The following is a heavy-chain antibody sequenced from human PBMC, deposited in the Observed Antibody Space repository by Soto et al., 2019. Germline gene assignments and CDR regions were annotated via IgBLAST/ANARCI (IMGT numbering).Heavy chain of an antibody. V-gene: IGHV4-31*11. CDR2: IHYSGRT. CDR1: GGSITSGAYY. CDR3: ARYYFDRSGYSNWLDP. D-gene: IGHD3-22*01. Sequence: PSETLSLTCAVSGGSITSGAYYWTWIRQHPGKGLEWIAYIHYSGRTYYNPSLKSRVTISVDTSNNQFSLKLSSVTAADTAVYYCARYYFDRSGYSNWLDPWGQGTPFTVSS. J-gene: IGHJ5*02.